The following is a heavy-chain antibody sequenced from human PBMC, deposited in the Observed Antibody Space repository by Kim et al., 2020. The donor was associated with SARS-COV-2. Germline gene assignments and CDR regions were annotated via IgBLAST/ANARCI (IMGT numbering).Heavy chain of an antibody. CDR2: IKSKTDGGTI. CDR1: GFTFTNAW. D-gene: IGHD3-9*01. Sequence: GGSLRLSCAASGFTFTNAWMNWVRQAPGKGLEWVGRIKSKTDGGTIDYAAPVQGRFTMSRDDSKNTLYLQMNSLRTEDTAVYYCATSIIPELRYFDWLGGDYYYYYGMDVWGQGTTVTVSS. CDR3: ATSIIPELRYFDWLGGDYYYYYGMDV. J-gene: IGHJ6*02. V-gene: IGHV3-15*01.